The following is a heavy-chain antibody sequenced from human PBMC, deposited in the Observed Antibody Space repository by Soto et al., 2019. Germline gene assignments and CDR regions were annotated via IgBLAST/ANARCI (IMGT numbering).Heavy chain of an antibody. J-gene: IGHJ4*02. CDR3: AKDRLAGNFDY. CDR2: TSNTGGGT. V-gene: IGHV3-23*01. CDR1: GFTFNNYA. Sequence: GGSLRLSCAASGFTFNNYAMNWVRQAPGMGLEWVATTSNTGGGTYYADSVKGRFTISRDNSKNTLYLQMSSLRVEDTAVYYCAKDRLAGNFDYWGQGTXVTVSS.